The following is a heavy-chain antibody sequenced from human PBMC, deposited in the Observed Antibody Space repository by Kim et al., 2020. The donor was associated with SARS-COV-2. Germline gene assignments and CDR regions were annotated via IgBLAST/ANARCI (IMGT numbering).Heavy chain of an antibody. CDR1: GHFFTRDS. D-gene: IGHD3-16*01. J-gene: IGHJ4*02. CDR2: IDCGNGNT. V-gene: IGHV1-3*01. CDR3: LGGFYFDY. Sequence: ASVTVSCKTSGHFFTRDSIHWVRQAPGQGLEWMGGIDCGNGNTIYSQKFQGRVTFTTDTSASTAYMELSFLRSEDSAVYYCLGGFYFDYWGQGTLVTVPS.